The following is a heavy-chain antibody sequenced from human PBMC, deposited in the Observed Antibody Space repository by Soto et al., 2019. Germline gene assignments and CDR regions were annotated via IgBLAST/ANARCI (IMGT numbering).Heavy chain of an antibody. CDR1: EFKFSNYG. V-gene: IGHV3-30*03. Sequence: GGSLRISCAASEFKFSNYGIHWVRQAPGKGLEWVAAISHDGNYQNYVDSVKGRFTISGDNSKNMLYLQMNSLRGEDTAVYYCARARDGYNRRYNWFDPWGQGTLVTVSS. CDR3: ARARDGYNRRYNWFDP. CDR2: ISHDGNYQ. J-gene: IGHJ5*02. D-gene: IGHD5-12*01.